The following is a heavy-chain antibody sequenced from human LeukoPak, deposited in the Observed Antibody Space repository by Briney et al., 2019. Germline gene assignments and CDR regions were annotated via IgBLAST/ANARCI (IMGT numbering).Heavy chain of an antibody. V-gene: IGHV4-4*07. J-gene: IGHJ4*02. CDR3: ARGTPVAGQGIDY. D-gene: IGHD6-19*01. CDR1: GGSISSYY. Sequence: PSETLSLTCTVSGGSISSYYWSWIRQPDGKGLEWIGRIYTSGSTNYNPSLKSRVTMSVDTSKNQFSLKLSSVTAADTAVYYCARGTPVAGQGIDYWGQGTLVTVSS. CDR2: IYTSGST.